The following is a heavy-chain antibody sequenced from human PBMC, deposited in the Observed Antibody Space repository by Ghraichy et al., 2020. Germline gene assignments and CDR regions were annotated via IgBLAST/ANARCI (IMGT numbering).Heavy chain of an antibody. Sequence: GSLRLSCTVSGGSISSYYWSWIRQPPGKGLEWIGYIYYSGSTNYNPSLKSRVTISVDTSKNQFSLKLSSVTAADTAVYYCARVRFDYCSGGSCYQARGSWFDPWGQGTLVTVSS. J-gene: IGHJ5*02. CDR3: ARVRFDYCSGGSCYQARGSWFDP. D-gene: IGHD2-15*01. CDR1: GGSISSYY. V-gene: IGHV4-59*01. CDR2: IYYSGST.